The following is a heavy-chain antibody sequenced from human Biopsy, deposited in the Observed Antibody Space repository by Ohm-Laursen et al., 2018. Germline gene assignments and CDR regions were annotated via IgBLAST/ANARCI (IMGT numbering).Heavy chain of an antibody. Sequence: SVKVSCKAPGGTFSNYGVNWVRQAPGQGLEWLGGNIPILGTGNYAQKFQDRVTVAADTSTGTATMELRSLRSDDTAVYYCAAKLTGYFHHWGQGILVIVSS. V-gene: IGHV1-69*06. J-gene: IGHJ1*01. CDR2: NIPILGTG. D-gene: IGHD3-9*01. CDR1: GGTFSNYG. CDR3: AAKLTGYFHH.